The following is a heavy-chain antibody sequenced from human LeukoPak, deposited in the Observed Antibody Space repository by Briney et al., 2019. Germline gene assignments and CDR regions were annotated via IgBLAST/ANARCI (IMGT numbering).Heavy chain of an antibody. CDR3: ARARRDILTGYSTNDAFDI. D-gene: IGHD3-9*01. J-gene: IGHJ3*02. CDR2: ISYDGSNK. CDR1: GFTFSSYA. V-gene: IGHV3-30-3*01. Sequence: GRSLRLSCAASGFTFSSYAMHWVRQAPGKGLEWVAVISYDGSNKYYADSVKGRFTISRDNSKNTLYLQMNSLRAEDTAVYYCARARRDILTGYSTNDAFDIWGQGTMVTVSS.